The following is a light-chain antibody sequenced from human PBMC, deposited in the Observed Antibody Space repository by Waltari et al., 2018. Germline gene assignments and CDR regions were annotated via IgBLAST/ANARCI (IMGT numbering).Light chain of an antibody. Sequence: IRMTQSPSFLSASVGDRVVIKCRASPGINKYLNWYQHKAGQAPRLLISSISNLQSGVPPRFSGSGFDTEFTLTIDNLQYADSATYFCQQTASSPPITFGQGTKV. CDR1: PGINKY. CDR2: SIS. V-gene: IGKV1-39*01. J-gene: IGKJ1*01. CDR3: QQTASSPPIT.